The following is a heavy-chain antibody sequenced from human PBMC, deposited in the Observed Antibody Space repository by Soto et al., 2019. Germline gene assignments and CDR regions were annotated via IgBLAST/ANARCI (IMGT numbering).Heavy chain of an antibody. D-gene: IGHD3-10*01. CDR2: INHSGST. J-gene: IGHJ5*02. CDR3: AREKTYYYGSGSYYNSYNWFDP. CDR1: GGSFSGYY. Sequence: SETLSLTCAVYGGSFSGYYCSWIRQPPGKGLEWIGEINHSGSTNYNPSLKSRVTISVDTSKNQFSLKLSSVTAADTAVYYCAREKTYYYGSGSYYNSYNWFDPWGQGTLVTVSS. V-gene: IGHV4-34*01.